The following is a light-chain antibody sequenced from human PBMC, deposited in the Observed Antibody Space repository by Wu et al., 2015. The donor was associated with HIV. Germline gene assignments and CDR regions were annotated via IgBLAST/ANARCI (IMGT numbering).Light chain of an antibody. CDR3: QQSHTFPVT. V-gene: IGKV1-12*01. J-gene: IGKJ4*01. CDR1: QAIYNW. CDR2: STS. Sequence: QSPSSVSASVGDTVTLTCRASQAIYNWLAWYQQKPGTAPKLLVFSTSTLQNGVPSRFSGSGSGTDFTLTIAGLQPEDFATYFCQQSHTFPVTFGGGTKVEI.